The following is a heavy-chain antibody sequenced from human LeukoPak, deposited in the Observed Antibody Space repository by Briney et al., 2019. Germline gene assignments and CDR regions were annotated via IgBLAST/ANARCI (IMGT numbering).Heavy chain of an antibody. D-gene: IGHD6-19*01. V-gene: IGHV3-9*01. CDR3: AKVRGTYSSGYFFDY. J-gene: IGHJ4*02. CDR2: ISWNSGYI. CDR1: GFTFDNYA. Sequence: GGSLRLSCAASGFTFDNYAMHWVRQAPGKGLEWLSIISWNSGYIGCADSVKGRFTISRDNAKKSLDLQMNSLRAEDTAFYYCAKVRGTYSSGYFFDYWGQGTLVTVSS.